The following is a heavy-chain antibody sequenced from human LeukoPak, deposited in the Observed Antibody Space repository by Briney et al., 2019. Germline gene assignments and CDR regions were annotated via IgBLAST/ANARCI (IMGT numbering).Heavy chain of an antibody. J-gene: IGHJ4*02. CDR3: ARVQIRAYYYDSSGYFDC. CDR2: IKQDGSEK. V-gene: IGHV3-7*01. CDR1: GFTFSSYW. Sequence: GGSLRLSCAVSGFTFSSYWMSWVRQAPGKGLEWVANIKQDGSEKNYVGSLKGRFTISRDNAKNSLYLQMNSLRAEDTAVYYCARVQIRAYYYDSSGYFDCWGQGTLVTVSS. D-gene: IGHD3-22*01.